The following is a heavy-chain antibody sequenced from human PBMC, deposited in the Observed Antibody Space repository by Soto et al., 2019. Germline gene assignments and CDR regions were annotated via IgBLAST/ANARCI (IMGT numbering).Heavy chain of an antibody. J-gene: IGHJ6*02. V-gene: IGHV4-59*08. CDR2: INQDGYS. D-gene: IGHD1-1*01. CDR1: GGSIINYY. Sequence: QVQLQQSGPGLVKPSETLSLTSTVCGGSIINYYCSWFRQSPGKGLEWIGYINQDGYSDYNLSLKRRITMSADTSKTQFSLMLDSVTATDTAGYYCARQGYGPQHGLVDAWGQGTTVIVSS. CDR3: ARQGYGPQHGLVDA.